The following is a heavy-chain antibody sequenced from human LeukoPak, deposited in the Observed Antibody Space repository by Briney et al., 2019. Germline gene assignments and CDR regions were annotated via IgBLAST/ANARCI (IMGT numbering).Heavy chain of an antibody. V-gene: IGHV1-18*01. D-gene: IGHD3-22*01. CDR1: GYTFTSYG. CDR3: ASILSDSSGYDAFDI. J-gene: IGHJ3*02. Sequence: ASVKVSCKASGYTFTSYGISWVRQAPGQGLEWMGWICAYNGNTNYAQKLQGRDTMTTDTSTSTAYMELRSLRSDDTAVYYCASILSDSSGYDAFDIWGQGTMVTVSS. CDR2: ICAYNGNT.